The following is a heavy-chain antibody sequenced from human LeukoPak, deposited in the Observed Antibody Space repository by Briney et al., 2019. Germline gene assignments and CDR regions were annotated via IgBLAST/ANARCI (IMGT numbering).Heavy chain of an antibody. CDR1: GGSLSSYN. V-gene: IGHV4-59*01. J-gene: IGHJ4*02. D-gene: IGHD4-17*01. CDR3: ARSRTTVTLSVDY. Sequence: SETLSLTCTVSGGSLSSYNWSWIRQPPGKGLEWIGYIYYSGSTNYNPSLKSRVTISVDTSKNQFSLKLSSVTAADTAVYYCARSRTTVTLSVDYWGQGTLVTVSS. CDR2: IYYSGST.